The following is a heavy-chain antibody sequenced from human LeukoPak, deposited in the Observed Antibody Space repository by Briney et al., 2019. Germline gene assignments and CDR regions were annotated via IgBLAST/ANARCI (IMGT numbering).Heavy chain of an antibody. CDR3: AKDSRIAAAGTPSDWFDP. V-gene: IGHV3-23*01. J-gene: IGHJ5*02. Sequence: GGSLRLSCAASGFTFTSFAMGWVRQAPGKGLEWVSAISGSGGSTYYADSVKGRFTISRDNSRNTLYLQMNSLRAEDTAVYYCAKDSRIAAAGTPSDWFDPWGQGTLVTVSS. CDR1: GFTFTSFA. D-gene: IGHD6-13*01. CDR2: ISGSGGST.